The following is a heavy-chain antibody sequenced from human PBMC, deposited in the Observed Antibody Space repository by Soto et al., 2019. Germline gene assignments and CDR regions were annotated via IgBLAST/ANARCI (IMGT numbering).Heavy chain of an antibody. CDR3: ARQVYGDYLGGNWFDP. CDR2: ISHDGHA. J-gene: IGHJ5*02. Sequence: SETLSLTCSVLGDSISDTRYYWGCIRQSPEKGLEWIGSISHDGHAYYNPSLKSRVTLFADTSRNQFSLKMKSVTVADTALYFCARQVYGDYLGGNWFDPWGQGALVTVSS. D-gene: IGHD4-17*01. V-gene: IGHV4-39*01. CDR1: GDSISDTRYY.